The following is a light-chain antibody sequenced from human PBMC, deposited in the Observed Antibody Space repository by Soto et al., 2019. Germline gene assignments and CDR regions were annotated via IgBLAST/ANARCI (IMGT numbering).Light chain of an antibody. CDR2: VAS. CDR3: QQYGSSPGT. Sequence: EIVLTQSPGTLSLSPGERATLSCRASQSVSSSYLAWYQQKPGQAPRLLIYVASSRATGIPDRFSGSGSGTDFTLTISRLEPEDFAVYYCQQYGSSPGTFGQVTKLEIK. J-gene: IGKJ2*01. V-gene: IGKV3-20*01. CDR1: QSVSSSY.